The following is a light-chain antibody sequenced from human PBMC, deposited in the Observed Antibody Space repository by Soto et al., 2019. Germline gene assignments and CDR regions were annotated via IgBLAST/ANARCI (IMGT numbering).Light chain of an antibody. J-gene: IGKJ5*01. CDR1: ESIGIH. CDR3: QQYGSSLSWT. V-gene: IGKV3-15*01. CDR2: DSS. Sequence: IVISQSPATLSVSPGERASLSWRAGESIGIHLAWYQQKPGQAPRLLIYDSSTRATGVPARFSGSGSGTDFTLTISRLEPEDFAVYYCQQYGSSLSWTFGQGTRLEIK.